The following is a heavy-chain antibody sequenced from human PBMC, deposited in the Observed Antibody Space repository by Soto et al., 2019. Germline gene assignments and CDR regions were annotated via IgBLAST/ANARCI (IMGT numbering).Heavy chain of an antibody. Sequence: ASVKVSCKASGYTFTGYYMHWVRQAPGQGLEWMGWINPNSGGTNYAQKFQGWVTMTRDTSISTAYMELSRLRSDDTAVYYCARETEYSSGWYIHYGMDVWGKGTTVTVSS. CDR2: INPNSGGT. CDR3: ARETEYSSGWYIHYGMDV. CDR1: GYTFTGYY. V-gene: IGHV1-2*04. J-gene: IGHJ6*04. D-gene: IGHD6-19*01.